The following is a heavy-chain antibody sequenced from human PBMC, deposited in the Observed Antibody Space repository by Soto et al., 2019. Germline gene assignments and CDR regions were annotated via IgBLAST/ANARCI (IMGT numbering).Heavy chain of an antibody. CDR3: ARCRAHSAHSFLRFFESNWFDP. Sequence: GESLKISCKGSGYRFTSYWIGWVRQMPGKGLEWMGIIYPGDSDTRYSPSFQGQVTISADKSITTAYLQWSSLKASDTAMYYCARCRAHSAHSFLRFFESNWFDPWGQGTLVTVSS. D-gene: IGHD3-3*01. CDR2: IYPGDSDT. V-gene: IGHV5-51*01. CDR1: GYRFTSYW. J-gene: IGHJ5*02.